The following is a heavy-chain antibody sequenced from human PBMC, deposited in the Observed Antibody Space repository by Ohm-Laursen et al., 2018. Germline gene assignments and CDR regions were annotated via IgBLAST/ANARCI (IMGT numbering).Heavy chain of an antibody. V-gene: IGHV3-23*01. J-gene: IGHJ6*02. CDR3: ARTFRDYYYGMDV. D-gene: IGHD3-10*01. Sequence: SLRLSCTASGFTFSSYAMSWVRQAPGKGLEWVSAISGSGGSTYYADSVKGRFTISRDNAKNSLYLQMNSLRAEDTAVYYCARTFRDYYYGMDVWGQGTTVTVSS. CDR2: ISGSGGST. CDR1: GFTFSSYA.